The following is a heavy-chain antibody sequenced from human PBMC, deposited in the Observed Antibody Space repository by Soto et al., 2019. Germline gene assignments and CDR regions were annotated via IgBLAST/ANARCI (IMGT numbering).Heavy chain of an antibody. CDR2: ISSSSSYI. D-gene: IGHD3-22*01. Sequence: EVQLVESGGGLVKPGGSLRLSCAASGFTFSSYSMNWVRQAPGKGLEWVSSISSSSSYIYYADSVKGRFTISRDNAKNSLYLQRNSLRAEDTAVYYCARDYYDSSGYLAPLDYWGQGTLVTVSS. CDR3: ARDYYDSSGYLAPLDY. CDR1: GFTFSSYS. J-gene: IGHJ4*02. V-gene: IGHV3-21*01.